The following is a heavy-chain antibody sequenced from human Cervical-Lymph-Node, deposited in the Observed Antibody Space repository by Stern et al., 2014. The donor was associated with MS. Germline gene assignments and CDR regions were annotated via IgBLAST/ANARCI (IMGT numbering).Heavy chain of an antibody. D-gene: IGHD2-15*01. CDR2: IYSRGSP. CDR1: GDSIRRGGHY. Sequence: MQLVPSGPGVVKPSQTLSLTCKVSGDSIRRGGHYWPWLRPRPGEGLDWIGHIYSRGSPSFNPSLGSRLTMSIDTSTNQFSLKLSSVTAADTAVYFCARMGSRSGGMDSWGQGTLVTVSS. J-gene: IGHJ4*02. CDR3: ARMGSRSGGMDS. V-gene: IGHV4-31*03.